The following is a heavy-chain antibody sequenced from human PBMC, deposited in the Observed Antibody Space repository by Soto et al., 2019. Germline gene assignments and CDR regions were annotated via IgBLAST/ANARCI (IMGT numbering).Heavy chain of an antibody. J-gene: IGHJ4*02. CDR3: ASASNAVAGLPVEVDY. CDR1: GYTFTRYG. CDR2: ISAYNGNT. V-gene: IGHV1-18*01. D-gene: IGHD6-19*01. Sequence: ASVKVSCKASGYTFTRYGISWVRQAPGQGLEWMGWISAYNGNTNYAQKLQGRVTMTTDTSTSTAYMELRSLRSDDTAVYYCASASNAVAGLPVEVDYWGQRTLVTVSS.